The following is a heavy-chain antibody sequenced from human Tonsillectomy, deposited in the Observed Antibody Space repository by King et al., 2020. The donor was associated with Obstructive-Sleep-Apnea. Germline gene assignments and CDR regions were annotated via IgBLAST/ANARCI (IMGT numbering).Heavy chain of an antibody. J-gene: IGHJ3*02. CDR1: GGSISSSSYY. D-gene: IGHD3-10*01. CDR2: IYYSGST. Sequence: LQLQESGPGLVKPSETLSLTCTVSGGSISSSSYYWGWIRQPPGKALEWIGNIYYSGSTSYNPSLKSRVTISVDRSKNQFSLKLSSVTAADTAVYYCARYPDGSGRPLVGDAFDIWGQGTMVTVSS. V-gene: IGHV4-39*07. CDR3: ARYPDGSGRPLVGDAFDI.